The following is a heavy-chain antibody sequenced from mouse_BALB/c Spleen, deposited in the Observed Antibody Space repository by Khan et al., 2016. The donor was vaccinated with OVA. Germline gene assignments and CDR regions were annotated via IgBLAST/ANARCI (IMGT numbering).Heavy chain of an antibody. CDR2: VYPGTDNT. CDR1: GYIFTSYW. J-gene: IGHJ2*01. CDR3: AREEALYYFDY. V-gene: IGHV1S132*01. Sequence: VQLQESGAELVRPGTSVKLSCKTSGYIFTSYWIHWVKQRSGQGLEWIARVYPGTDNTYYNENFKDKATLTADKSSTTVYVQLSSLKSEDSAVFFCAREEALYYFDYWGQGTTLTVSS. D-gene: IGHD3-2*02.